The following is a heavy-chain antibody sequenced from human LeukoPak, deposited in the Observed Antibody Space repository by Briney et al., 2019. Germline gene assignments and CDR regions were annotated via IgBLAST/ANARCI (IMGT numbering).Heavy chain of an antibody. D-gene: IGHD3-16*01. CDR2: IISIFGTA. CDR1: GYTFTSYD. V-gene: IGHV1-69*13. J-gene: IGHJ4*02. Sequence: GASVKVSCKASGYTFTSYDISWVRQAPGQGLEWMGGIISIFGTANYAQKFQGRVTITADESTSTAYMELSSLRSEDTAVYYCARDGGIVDYWGQGTLVTVSS. CDR3: ARDGGIVDY.